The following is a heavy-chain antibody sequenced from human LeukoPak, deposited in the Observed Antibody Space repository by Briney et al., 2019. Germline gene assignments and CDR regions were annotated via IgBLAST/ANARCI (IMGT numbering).Heavy chain of an antibody. CDR2: ISAYNGNT. J-gene: IGHJ4*02. D-gene: IGHD3-10*01. CDR3: AITMATTHGFDY. Sequence: ASVKVSCKASGYTFSSYTINWVRQAPGQGLEWLGRISAYNGNTDYSQNLQGRVIMTTDTSTYTAYMELRSLRSDDTAVYYCAITMATTHGFDYWGQGTLVTVS. V-gene: IGHV1-18*01. CDR1: GYTFSSYT.